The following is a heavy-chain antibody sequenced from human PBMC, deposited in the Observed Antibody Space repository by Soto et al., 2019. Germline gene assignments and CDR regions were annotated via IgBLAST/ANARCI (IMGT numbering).Heavy chain of an antibody. CDR2: ISGSGRTI. V-gene: IGHV3-11*01. Sequence: QVQLVESGGGLVKPGSSLRLSCTASGFSFGDYYMSWIRQAPGKGLEWISYISGSGRTIDFADSVKGRFTISRDNANKSTYLHLNSLRAEDTVIYYCARDHGNWFDPWGQGTLVTVAS. J-gene: IGHJ5*02. CDR1: GFSFGDYY. CDR3: ARDHGNWFDP.